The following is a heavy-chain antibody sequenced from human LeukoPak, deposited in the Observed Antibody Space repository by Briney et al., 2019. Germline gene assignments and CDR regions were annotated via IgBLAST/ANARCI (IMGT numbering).Heavy chain of an antibody. V-gene: IGHV3-30*18. CDR2: ISYDGSNK. D-gene: IGHD6-19*01. CDR1: EFTFSSYG. CDR3: AKDRYVAGKSPPDY. Sequence: GGSLRLSCAASEFTFSSYGMHWVRQAPGKGLEWVAVISYDGSNKYYADSVKGRFTISRDNSKNTLYLQMNSLRAEDTAVYYCAKDRYVAGKSPPDYWGQGTLVTVSS. J-gene: IGHJ4*02.